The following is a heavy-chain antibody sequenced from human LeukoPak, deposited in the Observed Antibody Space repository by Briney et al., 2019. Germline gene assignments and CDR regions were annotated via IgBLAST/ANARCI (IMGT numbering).Heavy chain of an antibody. CDR2: IYYSGST. Sequence: PSQTLSLTCTVSGGSISSGDYYWSWIRQPPGKGLEWIAYIYYSGSTYYNPSLKSRVTMSLDTSKNQFSLKLSSVTAADTAVYYCARAPVYSGTFFDYWGQGTLVTVSS. V-gene: IGHV4-30-4*01. J-gene: IGHJ4*02. CDR3: ARAPVYSGTFFDY. D-gene: IGHD1-26*01. CDR1: GGSISSGDYY.